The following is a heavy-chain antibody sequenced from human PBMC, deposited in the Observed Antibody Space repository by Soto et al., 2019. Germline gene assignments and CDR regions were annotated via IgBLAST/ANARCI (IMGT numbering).Heavy chain of an antibody. J-gene: IGHJ3*01. Sequence: GGSLRLSCAASGFTFGTYAMHWVRQAPGKGLEWVAVIYYDGSNRYYGDAVKGRFTISRDNSKSTLYLQMSSLRAEDTAVYYCAKDGQYRTDGFDVWGQGTMVTVSS. CDR3: AKDGQYRTDGFDV. CDR2: IYYDGSNR. CDR1: GFTFGTYA. V-gene: IGHV3-33*06. D-gene: IGHD6-6*01.